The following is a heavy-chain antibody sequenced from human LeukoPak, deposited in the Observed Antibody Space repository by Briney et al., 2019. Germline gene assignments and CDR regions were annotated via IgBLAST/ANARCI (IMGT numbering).Heavy chain of an antibody. J-gene: IGHJ4*02. CDR3: AGSLAYCGGDCRLGDY. D-gene: IGHD2-21*02. Sequence: GGSLRLSCAASGFTVSNNYMTWVRQPPGKGLEWVSVMYSVGSTYYADPVKGRFTISRDNSKNTLYLLMNSLRAEDTAVYYCAGSLAYCGGDCRLGDYWGQGTLVTVSS. CDR1: GFTVSNNY. V-gene: IGHV3-66*01. CDR2: MYSVGST.